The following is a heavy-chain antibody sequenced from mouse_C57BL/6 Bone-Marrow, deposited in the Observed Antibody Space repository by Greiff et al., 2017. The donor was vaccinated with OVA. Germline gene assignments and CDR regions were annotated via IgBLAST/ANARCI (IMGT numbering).Heavy chain of an antibody. Sequence: VQLQQSGTVLARPGASVKMSCKTSGYTFTSYWMHWVKQRPGQGLEWIGAIYPGNSDTSYNQKFKGKAKLTAVTSASTAYMELSSLTDVDSAVYYCTYLYGSSYGSFDYWGQGTTLTVSS. CDR3: TYLYGSSYGSFDY. CDR1: GYTFTSYW. CDR2: IYPGNSDT. V-gene: IGHV1-5*01. J-gene: IGHJ2*01. D-gene: IGHD1-1*01.